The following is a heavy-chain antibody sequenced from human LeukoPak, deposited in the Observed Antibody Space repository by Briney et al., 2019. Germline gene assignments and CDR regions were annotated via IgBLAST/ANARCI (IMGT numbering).Heavy chain of an antibody. CDR3: ARAGYSSSWYDYYYGVDV. CDR1: GGSISNSSYY. Sequence: PSETLSLTCTVSGGSISNSSYYWNWIRQHPGKGLEWIGYIYYSGSTYYNPSLKSRVTISVDTSKNQFSLKLSSVTAADTAVYYCARAGYSSSWYDYYYGVDVWGQGTTVTVSS. V-gene: IGHV4-31*03. CDR2: IYYSGST. D-gene: IGHD6-13*01. J-gene: IGHJ6*02.